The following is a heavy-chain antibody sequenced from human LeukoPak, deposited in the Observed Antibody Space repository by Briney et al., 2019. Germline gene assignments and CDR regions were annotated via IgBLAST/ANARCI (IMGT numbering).Heavy chain of an antibody. Sequence: SETLSLTCTVSGGSISSGGYYWSWIRQHPGKGLEWIGYIYYSGSTYYNPSLKSRVTISVDTSKNQFSLKLSSVTAADTAVYYCARVTVYYYYGMDVWGQGTTVTVS. V-gene: IGHV4-31*03. CDR2: IYYSGST. D-gene: IGHD4-11*01. J-gene: IGHJ6*02. CDR3: ARVTVYYYYGMDV. CDR1: GGSISSGGYY.